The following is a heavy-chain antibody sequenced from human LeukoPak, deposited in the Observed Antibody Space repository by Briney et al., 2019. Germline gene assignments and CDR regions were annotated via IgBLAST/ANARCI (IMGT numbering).Heavy chain of an antibody. CDR3: ARTGRRGYFDF. CDR2: IYSSGSA. D-gene: IGHD1-14*01. V-gene: IGHV4-4*07. CDR1: TDSMTYIF. Sequence: PSETLSLTCNFSTDSMTYIFWSWIRQPAGKGLEWIGRIYSSGSAHYNPSLKSRVTMSVDTSKNQFSLNLGSVTAADTAVYFCARTGRRGYFDFWGRGTPVTVSS. J-gene: IGHJ2*01.